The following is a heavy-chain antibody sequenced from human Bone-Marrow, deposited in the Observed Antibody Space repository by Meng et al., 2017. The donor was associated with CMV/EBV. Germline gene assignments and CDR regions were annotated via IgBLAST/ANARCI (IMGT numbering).Heavy chain of an antibody. CDR3: AGVKPGPYFDY. V-gene: IGHV4-61*01. J-gene: IGHJ4*02. CDR2: MHYTGNT. CDR1: GGSVRSGNYY. Sequence: SETLSLTCTVSGGSVRSGNYYWSWIRQSPAKGLEWIGYMHYTGNTQYNPSLKSRVTISMDTSKNQFSLNLNSVTAADAAVYYCAGVKPGPYFDYWGQGTLVTVSS. D-gene: IGHD2-21*01.